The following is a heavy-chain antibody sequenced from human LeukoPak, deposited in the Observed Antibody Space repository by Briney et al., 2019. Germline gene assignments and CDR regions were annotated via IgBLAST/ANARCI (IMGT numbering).Heavy chain of an antibody. V-gene: IGHV3-23*01. D-gene: IGHD3-22*01. CDR3: ANRRVDSSGFSD. J-gene: IGHJ4*02. CDR2: ISSSGGNT. CDR1: GFTFSSYA. Sequence: PGGSLRLSCAASGFTFSSYAMSWVRQAPGKGLEWVSAISSSGGNTYYRDSVKGRFTISRDNSKNTLYLQMNSLRPEDTAVYYCANRRVDSSGFSDWGQGTLVTVSS.